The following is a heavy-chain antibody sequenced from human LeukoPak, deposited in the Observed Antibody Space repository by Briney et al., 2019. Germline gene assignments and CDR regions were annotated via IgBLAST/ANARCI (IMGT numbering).Heavy chain of an antibody. CDR2: IYYSGST. J-gene: IGHJ4*02. D-gene: IGHD3-10*01. CDR1: GGSISSYY. Sequence: SETLSLTCTVSGGSISSYYWSWIRQPPGKGLEWIGYIYYSGSTNYNPSLKSRVTISVDTSKNQFSLRLSSVTAADTAVYYCARVGGMVRGVIVTYYFDYWGQGTLVTVFS. CDR3: ARVGGMVRGVIVTYYFDY. V-gene: IGHV4-59*08.